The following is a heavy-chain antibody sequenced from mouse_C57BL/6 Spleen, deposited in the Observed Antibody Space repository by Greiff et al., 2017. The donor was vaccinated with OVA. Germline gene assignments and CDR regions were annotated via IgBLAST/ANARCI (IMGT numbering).Heavy chain of an antibody. Sequence: DVKLVESGGGLVQPGGSLKLSCAASGFTFSDYYMYWVRQTPEKRLEWVAYISNGGGSTYYPDTVKGRFTISRDNAKNTLYLQMSRLKSEDTAMYYCARPELTGTWYFDVWGTGTTVTVSS. J-gene: IGHJ1*03. D-gene: IGHD4-1*01. V-gene: IGHV5-12*01. CDR3: ARPELTGTWYFDV. CDR1: GFTFSDYY. CDR2: ISNGGGST.